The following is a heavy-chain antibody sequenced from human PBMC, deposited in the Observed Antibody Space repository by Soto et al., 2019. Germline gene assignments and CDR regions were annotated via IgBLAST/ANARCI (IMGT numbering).Heavy chain of an antibody. CDR1: GGTFSCYA. D-gene: IGHD3-10*01. CDR2: IIPIFGTA. V-gene: IGHV1-69*13. Sequence: SVKVSCKASGGTFSCYAISWVRQAPGQGLEWMGGIIPIFGTANYAQKFQGRVTITADESTSTAYMELSSLRSEDTAVYYCARRAYGSGSYSMDAWGQGTTVTVSS. CDR3: ARRAYGSGSYSMDA. J-gene: IGHJ6*02.